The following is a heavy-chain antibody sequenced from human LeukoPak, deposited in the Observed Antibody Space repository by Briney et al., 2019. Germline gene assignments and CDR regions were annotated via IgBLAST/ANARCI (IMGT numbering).Heavy chain of an antibody. CDR3: ARDWRYCSSTSSYQNWLDP. Sequence: SQTLSLTCSISGDSVSSNSASWNWIRQSPSRGLEWLGRTYYRSKWYNDYAVSVKGRITINPDTSKNQFSLQLNSVTPEDTAVYYCARDWRYCSSTSSYQNWLDPWGQGTLVTVSS. J-gene: IGHJ5*02. V-gene: IGHV6-1*01. D-gene: IGHD2-2*01. CDR1: GDSVSSNSAS. CDR2: TYYRSKWYN.